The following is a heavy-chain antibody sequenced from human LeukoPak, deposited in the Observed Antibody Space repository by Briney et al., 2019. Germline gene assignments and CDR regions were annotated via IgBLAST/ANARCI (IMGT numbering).Heavy chain of an antibody. J-gene: IGHJ3*02. Sequence: PGGSLRLSCAASGFTFSSYAMSWVRQAPGKGLEWVSAISGSGGSTYYADSVKGRFTISRDNSKNTLYLQMNSLRAEDAAVYYCAKLTPGQYSSALGAFDIWGQGTMVTVSS. CDR1: GFTFSSYA. D-gene: IGHD6-19*01. CDR2: ISGSGGST. V-gene: IGHV3-23*01. CDR3: AKLTPGQYSSALGAFDI.